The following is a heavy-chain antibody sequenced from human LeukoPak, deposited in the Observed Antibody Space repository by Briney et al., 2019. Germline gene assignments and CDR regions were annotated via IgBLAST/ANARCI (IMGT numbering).Heavy chain of an antibody. D-gene: IGHD3-10*01. CDR3: ASDNGSGSYTFGY. CDR2: IYYSGST. CDR1: GGSISRYY. J-gene: IGHJ4*02. Sequence: PSETLSLTCTVSGGSISRYYWSWIRQPPRKGLGWIGYIYYSGSTNYHPSLKSRVTISVDTSKNQFSLKLSCVTAADTAVYYCASDNGSGSYTFGYWGQGTLVTVSS. V-gene: IGHV4-59*08.